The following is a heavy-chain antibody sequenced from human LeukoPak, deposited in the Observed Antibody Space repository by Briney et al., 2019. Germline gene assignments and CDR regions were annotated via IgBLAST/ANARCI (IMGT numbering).Heavy chain of an antibody. Sequence: GGSLRLSCAASGFIFSNYAMSWVRQAPGKGLEWVSAISGSGGSTYYADSVKGRFTISRDNSKNTLYLQMNSLRAEDTAVYYCAKETCSSTSCSTDYWGQGTLVTVSS. CDR2: ISGSGGST. CDR1: GFIFSNYA. V-gene: IGHV3-23*01. J-gene: IGHJ4*02. CDR3: AKETCSSTSCSTDY. D-gene: IGHD2-2*01.